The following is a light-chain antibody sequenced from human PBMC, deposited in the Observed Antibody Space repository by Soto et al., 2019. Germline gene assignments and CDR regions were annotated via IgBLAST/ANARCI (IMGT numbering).Light chain of an antibody. CDR1: QSISSW. V-gene: IGKV1-5*03. CDR3: QQYNSFPSK. Sequence: DIQMTQSPSTLSASVGDRVTITCRASQSISSWLAWYQKKPGKAPKLLIYKASTLESGVPSRFSGSGSGTEFNLTISRLQTDDFATYECQQYNSFPSKFGQGTKVDIK. J-gene: IGKJ1*01. CDR2: KAS.